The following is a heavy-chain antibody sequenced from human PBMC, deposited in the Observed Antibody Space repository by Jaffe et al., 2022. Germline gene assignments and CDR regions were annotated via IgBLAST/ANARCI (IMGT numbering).Heavy chain of an antibody. CDR3: ARVGAAGLYYFDY. Sequence: EVQLVETGGGLIQSGGSLRLSCAVSGFTVSSNYMSWVRQAPGKGLEWVSVIYSGGSTYYADSVKGRFTISRDNSKNTLYLQMNSLRAEDTAVYYCARVGAAGLYYFDYWGQGTLVTVSS. V-gene: IGHV3-53*02. D-gene: IGHD6-13*01. CDR2: IYSGGST. CDR1: GFTVSSNY. J-gene: IGHJ4*02.